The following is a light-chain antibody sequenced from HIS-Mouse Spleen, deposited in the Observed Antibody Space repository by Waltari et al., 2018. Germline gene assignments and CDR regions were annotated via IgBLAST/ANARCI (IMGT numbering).Light chain of an antibody. Sequence: EIVMTQSPATLSVSPGERATLPCRASQSVSSNLAWYQQKPGQAPRLLIYGASTRATGIPARFSGSGSGTEFTLTISSLQSEDFAVYYCQQYNNWPPLTFGRGTKVEIK. V-gene: IGKV3-15*01. CDR3: QQYNNWPPLT. J-gene: IGKJ4*01. CDR1: QSVSSN. CDR2: GAS.